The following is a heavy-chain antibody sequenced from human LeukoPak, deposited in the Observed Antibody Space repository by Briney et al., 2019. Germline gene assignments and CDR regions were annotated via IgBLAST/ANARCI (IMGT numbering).Heavy chain of an antibody. Sequence: ASVKVSCKASGGTFSSYAISWVRQAPGQGLEWMGGIIPIFGTANYAQKFQGRVTITADKSTSTAYMELSSLRSEDTAVYYCARAIVPAASYYMDVWGKGTTVTISS. CDR2: IIPIFGTA. J-gene: IGHJ6*03. CDR3: ARAIVPAASYYMDV. V-gene: IGHV1-69*06. D-gene: IGHD2-2*01. CDR1: GGTFSSYA.